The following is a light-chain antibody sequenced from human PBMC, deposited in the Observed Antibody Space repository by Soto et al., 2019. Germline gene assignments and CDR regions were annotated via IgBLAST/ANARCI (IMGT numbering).Light chain of an antibody. CDR1: SGHSSYA. V-gene: IGLV4-69*01. CDR3: QTWDTGARVV. CDR2: LSSDGSH. Sequence: QLVLTQSPSASASLGASVKLTCTLSSGHSSYAIAWHQQQPEKGPRYLMKLSSDGSHSKGDGIPDRFSGSSSGAERYLTISILQYEDEADYYCQTWDTGARVVFGVGTKLTVL. J-gene: IGLJ2*01.